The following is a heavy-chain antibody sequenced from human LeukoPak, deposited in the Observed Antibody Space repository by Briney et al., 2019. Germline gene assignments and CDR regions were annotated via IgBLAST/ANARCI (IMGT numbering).Heavy chain of an antibody. CDR2: IISIFGTA. CDR3: ARDPGIAVAGTDVFDY. J-gene: IGHJ4*02. Sequence: ASVKVSCKASGGTFSSYAISWVRQAPGQGLEWMGGIISIFGTANYAQKFQGRVTITTDESTSTAYMELSSLRSEDTAVYYCARDPGIAVAGTDVFDYWGQGTLVTVSS. CDR1: GGTFSSYA. V-gene: IGHV1-69*05. D-gene: IGHD6-19*01.